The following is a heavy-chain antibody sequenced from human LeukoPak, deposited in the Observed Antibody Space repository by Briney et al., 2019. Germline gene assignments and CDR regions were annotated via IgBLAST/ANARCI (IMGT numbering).Heavy chain of an antibody. CDR2: ISSSGSTI. J-gene: IGHJ6*02. CDR3: ARDGPDSTGMDV. Sequence: GGSLTLSWAASGFTFSDYYMSWIRQAPGKGLGWVSYISSSGSTIYYADSVKDRFTISRDNAKNSLYLQMNSLRAEDTAVYYCARDGPDSTGMDVWGQGTTVTVSS. D-gene: IGHD2/OR15-2a*01. CDR1: GFTFSDYY. V-gene: IGHV3-11*01.